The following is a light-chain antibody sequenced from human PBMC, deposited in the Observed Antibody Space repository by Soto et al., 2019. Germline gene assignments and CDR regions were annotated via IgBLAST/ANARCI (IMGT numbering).Light chain of an antibody. V-gene: IGLV2-14*01. CDR3: TSPTPGSLYV. J-gene: IGLJ1*01. CDR1: SSDVGGYHY. Sequence: STLAQPAYVSVPDAQSIAMSCPRSSSDVGGYHYVAWYQQYPGRVPKLLIYKVSNRPSGVSNRFSGSKSGNTASLTISGLQAEDEADYFCTSPTPGSLYVFGPWTKV. CDR2: KVS.